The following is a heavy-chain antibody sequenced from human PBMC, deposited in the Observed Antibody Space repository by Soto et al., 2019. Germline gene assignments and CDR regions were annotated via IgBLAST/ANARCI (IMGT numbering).Heavy chain of an antibody. V-gene: IGHV3-23*01. CDR1: GFTFGGNA. J-gene: IGHJ2*01. CDR2: LSGSGVST. D-gene: IGHD4-17*01. Sequence: EVQLLESGGGLVQPGGSLRLSCAASGFTFGGNAMSWVRQAPGKGLEWVSGLSGSGVSTYYAASVRGRFTISRDNWKNTLFLQMHSLRAQDPAVYYCAKSIGPDYGYSNWYFDLWGRGTLVTVSS. CDR3: AKSIGPDYGYSNWYFDL.